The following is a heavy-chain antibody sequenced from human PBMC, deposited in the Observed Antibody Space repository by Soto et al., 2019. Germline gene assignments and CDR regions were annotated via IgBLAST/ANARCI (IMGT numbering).Heavy chain of an antibody. V-gene: IGHV3-23*01. D-gene: IGHD6-6*01. CDR1: GFTFSSYD. J-gene: IGHJ4*02. CDR2: VGGSGSST. Sequence: EVQLLESGGGLVQPGGSLRLSCAASGFTFSSYDMSWVRQAPGKWLEWVSAVGGSGSSTYYADSVKGRFTISRDNSNTTVYVEINSLRAGDTAVYYCGHHHRTTARQRGYFYFWGKGSLVTVAS. CDR3: GHHHRTTARQRGYFYF.